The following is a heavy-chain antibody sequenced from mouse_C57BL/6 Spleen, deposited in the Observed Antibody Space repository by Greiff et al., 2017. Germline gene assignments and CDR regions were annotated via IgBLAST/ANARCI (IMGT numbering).Heavy chain of an antibody. D-gene: IGHD2-5*01. V-gene: IGHV5-9*01. J-gene: IGHJ4*01. CDR2: ISGGGGNT. CDR3: SRPLTYYSNLYSMDY. CDR1: GFTFSSST. Sequence: EVQVVESGGGLVKPGGSLKLSCAASGFTFSSSTMSWVRQTPEKRLEWVATISGGGGNTYYPDSVTGRFTISRDNAKNTLYLQMSSLRSKDTALYYCSRPLTYYSNLYSMDYWGQGTSVTVSS.